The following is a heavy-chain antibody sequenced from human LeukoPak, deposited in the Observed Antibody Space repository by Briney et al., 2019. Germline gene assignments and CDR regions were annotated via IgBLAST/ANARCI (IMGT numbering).Heavy chain of an antibody. CDR3: NYDFWSGNDY. Sequence: GGSLRLSCAASGFTVSSNYMSWVRQAPGKGLEWVSVIYSGGSTYYADFVKGRFTISRDNSKNTLYLQMNSLRAEDTAVYYCNYDFWSGNDYWGQGTLVTVSS. V-gene: IGHV3-53*01. D-gene: IGHD3-3*01. J-gene: IGHJ4*02. CDR2: IYSGGST. CDR1: GFTVSSNY.